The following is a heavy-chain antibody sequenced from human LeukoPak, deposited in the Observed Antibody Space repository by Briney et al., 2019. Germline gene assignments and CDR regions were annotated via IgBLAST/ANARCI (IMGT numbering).Heavy chain of an antibody. CDR2: MNPNSGNT. D-gene: IGHD3-3*01. V-gene: IGHV1-8*01. CDR3: ARTLGGSGYYAYFDY. Sequence: ASVKVSCKASGYTFTSYDINWARQATGQGLEWMGWMNPNSGNTGYAQKFQGRVTMTRNTSISTAYMELSSLRSEDTAVYYCARTLGGSGYYAYFDYWGQGTLVTVSS. J-gene: IGHJ4*02. CDR1: GYTFTSYD.